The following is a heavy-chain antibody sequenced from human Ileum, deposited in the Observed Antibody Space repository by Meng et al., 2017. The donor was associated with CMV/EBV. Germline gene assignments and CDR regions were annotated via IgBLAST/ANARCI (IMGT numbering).Heavy chain of an antibody. Sequence: ASVKVSCKASGYNFINYGISWVRQATGQGPEWMGWTSFDNGNTVYAQNLQGKVTMTTDTFTSTAYMELRSMRSGDTAMYYYAGDIRWELARFDCWGQGTRVTGSS. CDR2: TSFDNGNT. CDR3: AGDIRWELARFDC. J-gene: IGHJ4*02. D-gene: IGHD1-26*01. V-gene: IGHV1-18*01. CDR1: GYNFINYG.